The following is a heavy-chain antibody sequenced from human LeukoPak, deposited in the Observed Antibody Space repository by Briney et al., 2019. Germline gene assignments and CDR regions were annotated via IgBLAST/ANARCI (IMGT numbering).Heavy chain of an antibody. Sequence: SETLSLTCTVSGGSISSSRYYWGWIRQPPGKGLEWSGSIYYCGSTYYNPSLKSRVTISVDTSKNQFSLKLSSVTAADTAVYYCARLVVPAAMSPKGLYYFDYWGQGTLVTVSS. J-gene: IGHJ4*02. CDR1: GGSISSSRYY. CDR3: ARLVVPAAMSPKGLYYFDY. CDR2: IYYCGST. D-gene: IGHD2-2*01. V-gene: IGHV4-39*01.